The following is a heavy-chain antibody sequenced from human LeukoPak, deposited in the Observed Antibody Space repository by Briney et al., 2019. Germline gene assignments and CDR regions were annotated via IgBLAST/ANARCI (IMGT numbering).Heavy chain of an antibody. J-gene: IGHJ3*02. CDR2: ISGSGGST. Sequence: GGSLRLSCAASGFTFSSYEMNWVRQAPGKGLEWVSAISGSGGSTYYADSVKGRFTISRDNSKNTLYLQMNSLRAEDTAVYYCAKEGKTRMATIHDAFDIWGQGTMVTVSS. CDR1: GFTFSSYE. V-gene: IGHV3-23*01. D-gene: IGHD5-24*01. CDR3: AKEGKTRMATIHDAFDI.